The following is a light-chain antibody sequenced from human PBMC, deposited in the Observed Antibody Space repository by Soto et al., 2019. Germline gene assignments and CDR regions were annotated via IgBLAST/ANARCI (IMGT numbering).Light chain of an antibody. CDR3: AAWDDSLSGWV. V-gene: IGLV1-47*01. Sequence: QSVLTQPPSASGTPGQRVTISCSGSNSNIGSFYVYWYQRLPGRAPRLLIYRNNQRPSGVPDRFSGSKSGTSASLAISGLRSEDEADYYCAAWDDSLSGWVFGGGTKLTVL. CDR1: NSNIGSFY. J-gene: IGLJ3*02. CDR2: RNN.